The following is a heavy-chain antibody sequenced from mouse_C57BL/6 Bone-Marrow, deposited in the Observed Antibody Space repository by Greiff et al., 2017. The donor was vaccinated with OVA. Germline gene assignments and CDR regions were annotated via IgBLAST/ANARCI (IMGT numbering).Heavy chain of an antibody. CDR2: INTGSGGT. CDR1: GYAFTNYL. Sequence: VQLQQSGAGLVRPGTSLKVSCKASGYAFTNYLIEWVKQRPGQGLEWIGVINTGSGGTNYNEKFKGKATLTADKSSSTAYLQLSSLTSEDSAVYCCAVYYDYPLAYWGQGTPVTVSA. V-gene: IGHV1-54*01. D-gene: IGHD2-4*01. J-gene: IGHJ3*01. CDR3: AVYYDYPLAY.